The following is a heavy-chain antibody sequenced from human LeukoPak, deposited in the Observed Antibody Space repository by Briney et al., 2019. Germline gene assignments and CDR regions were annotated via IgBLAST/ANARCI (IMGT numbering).Heavy chain of an antibody. V-gene: IGHV4-30-4*01. CDR3: ARAGAQYYDFWSGSYYFDY. CDR1: GGSISAGDYY. Sequence: SQTLSLTCTVSGGSISAGDYYCSSIRQPPGKGLEWIGYIYYSGSTYYNPSLKSRVTISVDTSKNQFSLKLSSVTAADTAVYYCARAGAQYYDFWSGSYYFDYWGQGTLVTVSS. CDR2: IYYSGST. D-gene: IGHD3-3*01. J-gene: IGHJ4*02.